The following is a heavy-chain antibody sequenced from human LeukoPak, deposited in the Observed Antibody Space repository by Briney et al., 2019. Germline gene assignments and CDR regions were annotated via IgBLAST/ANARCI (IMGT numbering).Heavy chain of an antibody. CDR1: GFSVSGYW. V-gene: IGHV3-7*01. D-gene: IGHD6-13*01. J-gene: IGHJ4*02. CDR3: AREWQGGIAAAGTRIEGDY. CDR2: IKQDGSEK. Sequence: GGSLRLSCAVSGFSVSGYWMTWVRQAPGKGLEWVANIKQDGSEKNYVDSVKGRFTISRDDAENSLFLQMNSLRVEDTAVYYCAREWQGGIAAAGTRIEGDYWGQGTLVAVSS.